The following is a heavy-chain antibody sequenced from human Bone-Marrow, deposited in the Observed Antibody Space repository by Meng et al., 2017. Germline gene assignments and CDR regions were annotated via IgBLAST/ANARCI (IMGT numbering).Heavy chain of an antibody. CDR2: INSNRDGGTT. D-gene: IGHD6-13*01. Sequence: VHLVECGGGLGKLGGSLSLSWVASGFRVTDAWMSWVRQAPGKGLEWVGRINSNRDGGTTDYAAPVKGRFTISRDDSKNTLYLQMNSLITEDTGVYFCATGAAAADHWGQGTLVTVSS. J-gene: IGHJ4*02. CDR1: GFRVTDAW. CDR3: ATGAAAADH. V-gene: IGHV3-15*01.